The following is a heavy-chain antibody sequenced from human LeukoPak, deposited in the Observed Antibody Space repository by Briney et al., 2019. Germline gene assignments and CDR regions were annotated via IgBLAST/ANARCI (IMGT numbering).Heavy chain of an antibody. CDR1: GGTFSSYA. CDR2: IIPIFGTA. D-gene: IGHD2-8*01. J-gene: IGHJ4*02. V-gene: IGHV1-69*05. Sequence: SVKVSCKASGGTFSSYAISWVRQAPGQGLEWMGRIIPIFGTASYAQKFQGRVTITTDESTSTAYMELSSLRSEDTAVYYCAFGLMVYAIVGDDYWGQGTLVTVSS. CDR3: AFGLMVYAIVGDDY.